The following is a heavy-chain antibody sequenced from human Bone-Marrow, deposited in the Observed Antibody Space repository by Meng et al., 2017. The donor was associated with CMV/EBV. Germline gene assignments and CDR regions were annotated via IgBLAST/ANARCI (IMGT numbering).Heavy chain of an antibody. J-gene: IGHJ4*02. Sequence: GESLKISCVASGFTFSSYTMNWVRQAPGKGLEWLSYISNSGSAKYYADSLRGRFTVSRDNARNSLYLQMNSLRADDTAVYYCARSRFDTNDHFDYWGQGTVVTVSS. CDR2: ISNSGSAK. V-gene: IGHV3-48*04. CDR3: ARSRFDTNDHFDY. D-gene: IGHD2-8*01. CDR1: GFTFSSYT.